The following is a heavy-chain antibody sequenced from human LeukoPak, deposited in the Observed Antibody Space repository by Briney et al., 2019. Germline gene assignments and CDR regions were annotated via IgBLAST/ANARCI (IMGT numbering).Heavy chain of an antibody. Sequence: ASVKVSCKASGYTFTSYGISWVRQAPGQGLEWMGIINPSGGSTSYAQKFQGRVTMTRDTSTSTVYMELSSLRSEDTAVYYCARPTDGSGSSYGMDVWGQGTTVTVSS. V-gene: IGHV1-46*01. CDR3: ARPTDGSGSSYGMDV. J-gene: IGHJ6*02. CDR1: GYTFTSYG. D-gene: IGHD3-10*01. CDR2: INPSGGST.